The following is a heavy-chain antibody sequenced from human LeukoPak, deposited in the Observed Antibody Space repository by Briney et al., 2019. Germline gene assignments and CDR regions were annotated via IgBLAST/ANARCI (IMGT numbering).Heavy chain of an antibody. CDR2: IKQDGSEK. Sequence: GGSLRLSCAASGFSLSSYWMTWVRQAPGKGLEWVANIKQDGSEKYYVDSVKGRFTISRDNAKNSLYLQMNSLRAEDTAVYYCARDPAISGSYFDYWGQGTLVTVSS. V-gene: IGHV3-7*01. J-gene: IGHJ4*02. CDR1: GFSLSSYW. D-gene: IGHD1-26*01. CDR3: ARDPAISGSYFDY.